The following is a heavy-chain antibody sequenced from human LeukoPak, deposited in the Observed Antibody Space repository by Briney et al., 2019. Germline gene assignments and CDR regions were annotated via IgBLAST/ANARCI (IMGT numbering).Heavy chain of an antibody. CDR2: IYYSGST. Sequence: SETLSLTCTVSGGAISSYYWSWIRQPPGKGLEWIGYIYYSGSTNNNPSLNSRVTLSVDTSKNQFSLKLSSVTAADTAVYYCASGSSTVKYYYGIDVWGQGTTVTVSS. J-gene: IGHJ6*02. V-gene: IGHV4-59*01. D-gene: IGHD4-17*01. CDR1: GGAISSYY. CDR3: ASGSSTVKYYYGIDV.